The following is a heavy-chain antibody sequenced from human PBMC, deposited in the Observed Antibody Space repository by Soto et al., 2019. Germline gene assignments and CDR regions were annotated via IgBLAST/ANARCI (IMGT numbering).Heavy chain of an antibody. CDR3: IRFSRSLSWYFDL. J-gene: IGHJ2*01. V-gene: IGHV3-73*02. CDR1: GFTFSDSA. CDR2: IRSKGNNYAT. D-gene: IGHD3-16*02. Sequence: EVQLVESGGGLVQPGGSLKLSCAASGFTFSDSAMHWVRHASGKGLEWVGRIRSKGNNYATTYAASVKGRFTISRDXSKKTAYLQMNSLKTEDTAVYYCIRFSRSLSWYFDLWGRGTLVTVSS.